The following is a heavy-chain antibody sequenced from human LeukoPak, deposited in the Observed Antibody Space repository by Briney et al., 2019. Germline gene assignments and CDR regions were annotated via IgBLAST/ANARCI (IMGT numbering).Heavy chain of an antibody. J-gene: IGHJ4*02. CDR3: AREGSVYDFWSGYSFAAVDY. CDR2: ISAHNGNT. CDR1: GYTFTSYG. V-gene: IGHV1-18*01. Sequence: ASVKVSCKASGYTFTSYGISWVRQAPGQGLEWMGWISAHNGNTNYAQKLQGRVTMTTDTSTSAAYMELRSLRSDDTAVYYCAREGSVYDFWSGYSFAAVDYWGQGTLVTVSS. D-gene: IGHD3-3*01.